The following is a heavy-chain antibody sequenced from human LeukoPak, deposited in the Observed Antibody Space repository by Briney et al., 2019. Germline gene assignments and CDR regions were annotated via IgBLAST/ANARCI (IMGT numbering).Heavy chain of an antibody. CDR1: GYTFTSYG. V-gene: IGHV1-3*01. D-gene: IGHD3-10*01. J-gene: IGHJ4*02. CDR2: INAGNGNT. CDR3: ARDLPFPFGEPHFDY. Sequence: ASVKVSCKASGYTFTSYGISWVRQAPGQRLEWMGWINAGNGNTKYSQKFQGRVTITRDTSASTAYMELSSLRSEDTAVYYCARDLPFPFGEPHFDYWGQGTLVTVSS.